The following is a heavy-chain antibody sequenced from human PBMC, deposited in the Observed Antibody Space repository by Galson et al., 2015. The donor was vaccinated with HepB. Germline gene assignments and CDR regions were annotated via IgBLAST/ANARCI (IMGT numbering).Heavy chain of an antibody. J-gene: IGHJ3*02. D-gene: IGHD3-16*01. V-gene: IGHV3-33*01. CDR3: ARDVYGNYGPNAFDI. Sequence: SLRLSCAPSGFTFSTYGMHWVRQAPGKGLEWVAVIWYDGSQKYHADSVKGRFTISRDNSRDTLYLQMDSLRAEDTAIYYCARDVYGNYGPNAFDIWGQGTMVTVSS. CDR1: GFTFSTYG. CDR2: IWYDGSQK.